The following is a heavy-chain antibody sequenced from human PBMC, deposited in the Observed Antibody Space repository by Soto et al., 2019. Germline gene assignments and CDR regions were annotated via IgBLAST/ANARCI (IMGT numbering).Heavy chain of an antibody. D-gene: IGHD6-6*01. Sequence: SETLSLTCTVSGGSISSGGYYWSWIRQHPGKGLEWIGYIYYSGSTYYNPSLKSRVTISVDTSKNQFSLKLSSVTAADTAVYYCAKDRTFGPPLVRFDSWGQGTLVTVSS. J-gene: IGHJ4*02. CDR1: GGSISSGGYY. V-gene: IGHV4-31*03. CDR2: IYYSGST. CDR3: AKDRTFGPPLVRFDS.